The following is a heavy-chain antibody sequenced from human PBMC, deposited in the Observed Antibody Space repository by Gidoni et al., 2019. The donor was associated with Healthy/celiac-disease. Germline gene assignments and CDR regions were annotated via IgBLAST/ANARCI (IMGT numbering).Heavy chain of an antibody. CDR3: ARVSWLQFSYYFDY. V-gene: IGHV4-59*01. D-gene: IGHD5-12*01. Sequence: QVQLQVSAPGLVKPSETLTVTCTVSGGSISSYYWSWIRQPPGQGLEWIGYSYYSGSTNSYPSRKRRVTISVDTAKNQFSLKLSSVTAADTAVYYCARVSWLQFSYYFDYWGQGTLVTVSS. CDR2: SYYSGST. J-gene: IGHJ4*02. CDR1: GGSISSYY.